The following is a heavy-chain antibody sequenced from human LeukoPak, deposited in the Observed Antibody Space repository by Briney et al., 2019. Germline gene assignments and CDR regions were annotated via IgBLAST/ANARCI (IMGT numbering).Heavy chain of an antibody. CDR2: ISGSGGST. D-gene: IGHD6-19*01. J-gene: IGHJ4*02. V-gene: IGHV3-23*01. CDR3: AKAQSSKQWRLGLDY. CDR1: GFTLSSYA. Sequence: GGSLRLSCAASGFTLSSYAMSWVRQAPGKGLEWVSAISGSGGSTYYADSVKGRFTISRDNSKNTLYLQMNSLRAEDTAVYYCAKAQSSKQWRLGLDYWGQGTLVTVSS.